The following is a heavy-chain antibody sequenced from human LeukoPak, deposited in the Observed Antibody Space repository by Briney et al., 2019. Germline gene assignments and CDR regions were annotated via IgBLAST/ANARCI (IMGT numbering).Heavy chain of an antibody. CDR3: AREYSSGYSYAFDT. Sequence: PGRSLRLSCAASGFTFSSYAMHWVRQAPGKGLEWVAVISYDGSNKYYADSVKGRFTISRDNSKNTLYLQMNSLRAEDTAVYYCAREYSSGYSYAFDTWGQGTMVTVSS. D-gene: IGHD3-22*01. CDR1: GFTFSSYA. V-gene: IGHV3-30*04. CDR2: ISYDGSNK. J-gene: IGHJ3*02.